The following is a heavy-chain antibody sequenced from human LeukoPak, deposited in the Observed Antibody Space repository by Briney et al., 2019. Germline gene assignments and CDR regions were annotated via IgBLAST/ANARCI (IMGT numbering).Heavy chain of an antibody. CDR3: AKHKIAWRTFDC. D-gene: IGHD1/OR15-1a*01. CDR2: IKSNPDGGAA. CDR1: SFTFSNAW. J-gene: IGHJ4*02. Sequence: GGSLRLSCAASSFTFSNAWMNWVRQAPGRGLEWVGRIKSNPDGGAADYAAPVKGRFTISRDNAKNSLYLQMNSLRVEDTAVYYCAKHKIAWRTFDCWGQGTLVTVSS. V-gene: IGHV3-15*07.